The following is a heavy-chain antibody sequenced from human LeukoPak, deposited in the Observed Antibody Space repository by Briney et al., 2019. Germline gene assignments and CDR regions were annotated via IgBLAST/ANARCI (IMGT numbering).Heavy chain of an antibody. CDR2: IYPGDSDT. D-gene: IGHD1-26*01. CDR1: GYSFTSYW. Sequence: GESLKISCKGSGYSFTSYWIGWVRQMPGKGLEWMGIIYPGDSDTRYSPSFQGQVTISADKSISTTYLQWSSLKASDTAMYYCASAYSGSLDSFDIWGQGTMVTVSS. J-gene: IGHJ3*02. V-gene: IGHV5-51*01. CDR3: ASAYSGSLDSFDI.